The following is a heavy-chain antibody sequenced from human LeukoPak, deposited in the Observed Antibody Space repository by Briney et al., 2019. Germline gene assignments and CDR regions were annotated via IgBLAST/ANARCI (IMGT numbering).Heavy chain of an antibody. V-gene: IGHV4-59*08. CDR2: IYSSGST. CDR1: GGSISNYL. Sequence: PSETLSLTCSVSGGSISNYLWTWIRQPPGKGLEWIGYIYSSGSTYYNPSLKSRVTTSVDTSKNRFSLKLSTVTAADTAVYYCARRPTGDPKFDYWGQGTLVTVSS. CDR3: ARRPTGDPKFDY. D-gene: IGHD7-27*01. J-gene: IGHJ4*02.